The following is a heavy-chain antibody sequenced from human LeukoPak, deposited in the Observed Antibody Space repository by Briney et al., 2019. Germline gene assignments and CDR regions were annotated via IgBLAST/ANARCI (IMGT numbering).Heavy chain of an antibody. CDR1: GGSISSSSYY. J-gene: IGHJ4*02. Sequence: SETLSLTCTVSGGSISSSSYYWGWIRQPPGKGLEWIGNIYYSGSTYYNPSLKSRVTISVDTSKNQFSLNLTSVTAPDTAVYYCARQGTGWRSDYWGQGTLVTVSS. CDR2: IYYSGST. V-gene: IGHV4-39*01. CDR3: ARQGTGWRSDY. D-gene: IGHD6-19*01.